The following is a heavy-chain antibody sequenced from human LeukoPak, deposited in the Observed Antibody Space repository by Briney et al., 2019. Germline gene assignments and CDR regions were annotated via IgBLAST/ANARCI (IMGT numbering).Heavy chain of an antibody. V-gene: IGHV4-59*01. CDR1: GGSISSYY. D-gene: IGHD6-19*01. Sequence: SSETLSLTCTVSGGSISSYYWSWIRQPPGKGLEWIGYIYYSGSTNYNPSLKSRVTIPVDTSKNQFSLKLSSVTAADTAVYYCARDRGAVAGTRGLFDYWGQGTLVTVSS. CDR2: IYYSGST. CDR3: ARDRGAVAGTRGLFDY. J-gene: IGHJ4*02.